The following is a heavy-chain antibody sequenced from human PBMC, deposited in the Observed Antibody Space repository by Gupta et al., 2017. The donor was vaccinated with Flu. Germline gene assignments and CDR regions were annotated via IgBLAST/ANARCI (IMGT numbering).Heavy chain of an antibody. CDR1: GDSITNYY. Sequence: QVQLQESGPGLVRPSETLSLICTVSGDSITNYYWSWIRQSPGKGLEWIGYIYNSGSTNYNPSLKSRVNIVLDTSKNQFSLKVNSVTAADTGVYYCARERGSGLQETYYYDGRDVWGQGSTVTVSS. D-gene: IGHD4-11*01. J-gene: IGHJ6*02. CDR2: IYNSGST. CDR3: ARERGSGLQETYYYDGRDV. V-gene: IGHV4-59*01.